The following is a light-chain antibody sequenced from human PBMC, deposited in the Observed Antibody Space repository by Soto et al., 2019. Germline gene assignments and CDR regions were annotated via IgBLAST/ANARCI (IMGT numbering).Light chain of an antibody. J-gene: IGKJ1*01. V-gene: IGKV4-1*01. CDR2: WAS. CDR3: QQYGSSGT. Sequence: LVMPQSPDSLAVSLGARATINCKSSQSVIYSANNKNCLAWYRQKPGQPPKLLIYWASTRESGVPDRFSGSGSGTDFTLTISRLEPEDFAVYYCQQYGSSGTFGQGTKVDIK. CDR1: QSVIYSANNKNC.